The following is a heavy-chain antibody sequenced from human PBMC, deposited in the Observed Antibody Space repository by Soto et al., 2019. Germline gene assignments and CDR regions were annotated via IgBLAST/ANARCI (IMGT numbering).Heavy chain of an antibody. V-gene: IGHV3-23*01. CDR1: GFTFSSYA. CDR3: AKYRRGYSYGHFDY. CDR2: ISGSGGST. D-gene: IGHD5-18*01. J-gene: IGHJ4*02. Sequence: HPGGSLRLSCAASGFTFSSYAMSWVRQAPGKGLEWVSAISGSGGSTYYADSVKGRFTISRDNSKNTLYLQMNSLRAEDTAVYYCAKYRRGYSYGHFDYWGQGTLVTVSS.